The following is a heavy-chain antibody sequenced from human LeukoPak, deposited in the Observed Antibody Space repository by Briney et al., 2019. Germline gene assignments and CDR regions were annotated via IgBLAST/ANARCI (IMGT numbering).Heavy chain of an antibody. CDR2: ISYDGSNK. J-gene: IGHJ6*02. CDR3: AKAYTAMVTDGMDV. V-gene: IGHV3-30*18. D-gene: IGHD5-18*01. CDR1: GFTFSSYG. Sequence: PGGSLRLSCGASGFTFSSYGMHWVRQAPGKGLEWVAVISYDGSNKYYADSVKGRFTISRDNSKNTLYLQMNSLRAEDTAVYYCAKAYTAMVTDGMDVWGQGTTVTVSS.